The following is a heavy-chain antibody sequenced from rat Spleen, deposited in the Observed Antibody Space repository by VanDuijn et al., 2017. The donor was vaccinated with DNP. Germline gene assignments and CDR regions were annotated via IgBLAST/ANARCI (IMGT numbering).Heavy chain of an antibody. Sequence: EVQLVESGGDLVQPGRSLKLSCVASGFTFSDHLMTWIRQVPGKGLEWIASITSGSGTTSYPDAVKGRFMISRDDTKNTLSLQMNSLRSEDTATYYCAPLGPGQDYWGPGVMVTVSS. D-gene: IGHD4-6*01. CDR2: ITSGSGTT. CDR3: APLGPGQDY. V-gene: IGHV5-31*01. J-gene: IGHJ2*01. CDR1: GFTFSDHL.